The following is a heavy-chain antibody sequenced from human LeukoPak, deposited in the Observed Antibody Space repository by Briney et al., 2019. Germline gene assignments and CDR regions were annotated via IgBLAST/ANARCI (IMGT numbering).Heavy chain of an antibody. D-gene: IGHD3-22*01. J-gene: IGHJ4*02. CDR3: ARADEYYSDSSGYYPRQEYYFDY. V-gene: IGHV1-2*06. CDR1: GYTFTGYY. CDR2: INPNSGGT. Sequence: GASVKVSCKASGYTFTGYYMHWVRQAPGQGLEWMGRINPNSGGTNYAQKLQGRVTMITDTSTSTAYMELRSLRSDDTAVYYCARADEYYSDSSGYYPRQEYYFDYWGQGTLVTVSS.